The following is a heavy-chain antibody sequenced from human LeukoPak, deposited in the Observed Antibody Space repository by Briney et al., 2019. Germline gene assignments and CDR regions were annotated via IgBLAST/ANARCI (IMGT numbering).Heavy chain of an antibody. CDR3: AKGYWVLRKGFDS. V-gene: IGHV3-74*01. CDR2: INSDGRST. Sequence: GGSLRLSCVDSGFTFSRYWMHWVRQAPGKGLVWVSRINSDGRSTNYADSVKGRFSISRDNAENTLYLQMNNLTAEDTALYYCAKGYWVLRKGFDSWGQGTLVTVSS. CDR1: GFTFSRYW. D-gene: IGHD2-15*01. J-gene: IGHJ4*02.